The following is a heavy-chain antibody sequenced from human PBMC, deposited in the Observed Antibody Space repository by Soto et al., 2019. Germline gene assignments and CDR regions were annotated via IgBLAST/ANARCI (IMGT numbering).Heavy chain of an antibody. CDR1: GFTVSSNY. V-gene: IGHV3-53*01. CDR2: IYSGGST. J-gene: IGHJ4*02. D-gene: IGHD3-22*01. CDR3: ARDYYDSSGMFDY. Sequence: PGGSLRLSCAASGFTVSSNYMSWVRQAPGKGLEWVSVIYSGGSTYYADSVKGRFTISRDNSKNTLYLQMNSLRAEDTAVYYCARDYYDSSGMFDYWGQGTLVTVSS.